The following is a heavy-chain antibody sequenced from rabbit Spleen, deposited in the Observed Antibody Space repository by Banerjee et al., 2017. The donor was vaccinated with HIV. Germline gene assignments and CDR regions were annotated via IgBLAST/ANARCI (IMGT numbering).Heavy chain of an antibody. Sequence: QSLEESGGDPVKPGASLTLTCTASGFSFSFNSYMCWVRQAPGKGLEWIACIDTSSSDFTYFASWAKGRFTISKTSSTTVTLQMTSLTVADTATYFCARDTGAAGFSYANLWGQGTLVTVS. CDR3: ARDTGAAGFSYANL. CDR1: GFSFSFNSY. J-gene: IGHJ4*01. D-gene: IGHD4-2*01. CDR2: IDTSSSDFT. V-gene: IGHV1S40*01.